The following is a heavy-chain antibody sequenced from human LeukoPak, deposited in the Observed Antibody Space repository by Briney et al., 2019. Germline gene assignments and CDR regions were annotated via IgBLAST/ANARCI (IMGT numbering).Heavy chain of an antibody. CDR2: IKEDGSEK. J-gene: IGHJ6*03. Sequence: PGGSLRLTCAASGFTLPTYWMSWVRQAPGKGLEWVANIKEDGSEKHYVDSVKGRFTISGDNPKESIYPQMNSLRAEDTAVYCCARLGRSFFYDSSGAHYYYYMDVWGKGTTVIVSS. D-gene: IGHD3-22*01. V-gene: IGHV3-7*01. CDR1: GFTLPTYW. CDR3: ARLGRSFFYDSSGAHYYYYMDV.